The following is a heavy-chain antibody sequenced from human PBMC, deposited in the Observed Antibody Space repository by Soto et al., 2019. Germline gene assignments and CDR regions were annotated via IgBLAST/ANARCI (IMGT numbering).Heavy chain of an antibody. V-gene: IGHV1-69*13. Sequence: SVKVSCKASGGTFSSYAISWVRQAPGQGLEWMGGIIPIFGTANYAQKFQGRVTITADESTSTAYMELSSLRSEDTAVYYCARAKLVGGNPPEDYYYYGMDVWGQWTTVTVSS. CDR2: IIPIFGTA. J-gene: IGHJ6*02. CDR3: ARAKLVGGNPPEDYYYYGMDV. D-gene: IGHD2-15*01. CDR1: GGTFSSYA.